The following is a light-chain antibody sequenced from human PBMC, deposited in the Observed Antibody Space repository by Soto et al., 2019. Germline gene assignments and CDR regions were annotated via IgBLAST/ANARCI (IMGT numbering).Light chain of an antibody. V-gene: IGKV2-30*02. J-gene: IGKJ5*01. CDR3: MQGTHWPIT. CDR1: QSLVHSDGIAY. CDR2: KVS. Sequence: DVVMTQSPLSLPVTLGQAASISCRSNQSLVHSDGIAYFSWFQQRPGRSPRRLLYKVSNRDSGVPARFSGSGSGTDFALKISRVEAEDVGVYYCMQGTHWPITFGQGTRLEIK.